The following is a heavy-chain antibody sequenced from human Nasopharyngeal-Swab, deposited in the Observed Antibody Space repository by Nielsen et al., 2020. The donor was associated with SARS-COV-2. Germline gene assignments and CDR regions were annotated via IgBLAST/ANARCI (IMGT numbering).Heavy chain of an antibody. CDR3: ARGVKR. CDR1: GGSFSGYY. CDR2: INHSGST. D-gene: IGHD3-16*02. V-gene: IGHV4-34*01. J-gene: IGHJ4*02. Sequence: SETLSLTCAVYGGSFSGYYWSWIRQPPGKGLEWIGEINHSGSTNYNPSLKSRVTISVDTSKNQFSLKLSSVTAADTAVYYCARGVKRWGQGTLVTVSS.